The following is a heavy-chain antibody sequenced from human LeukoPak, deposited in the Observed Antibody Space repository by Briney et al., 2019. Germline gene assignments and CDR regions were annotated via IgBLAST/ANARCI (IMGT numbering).Heavy chain of an antibody. V-gene: IGHV4-4*08. D-gene: IGHD3-22*01. CDR3: ASQDYYDSSGYGNY. CDR2: IYGSGST. J-gene: IGHJ4*02. CDR1: GGSIRSYY. Sequence: SETLSLTCTVSGGSIRSYYWSWIRQAPGKGLEWVGYIYGSGSTNYNPSLKSRVTISVDTSKNQFSLKLSSVTAADTAVYYCASQDYYDSSGYGNYWGQGTLVTVSS.